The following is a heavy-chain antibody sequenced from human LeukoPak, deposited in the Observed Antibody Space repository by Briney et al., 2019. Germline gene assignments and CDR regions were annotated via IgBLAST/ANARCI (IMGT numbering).Heavy chain of an antibody. J-gene: IGHJ3*02. D-gene: IGHD3-22*01. Sequence: ASVKVSCKASGYTFTSYGISWVRQAPGQGLEWMGWISAYNGNTNYAQKLQGRVTMTTDTSTSTAYMELRGLRSDDTAVYYCARIYYYDSSADAFDIWGQGTMVTVSS. V-gene: IGHV1-18*01. CDR1: GYTFTSYG. CDR2: ISAYNGNT. CDR3: ARIYYYDSSADAFDI.